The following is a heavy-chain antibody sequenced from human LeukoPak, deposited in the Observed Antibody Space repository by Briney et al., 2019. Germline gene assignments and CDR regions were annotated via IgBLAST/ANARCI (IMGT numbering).Heavy chain of an antibody. CDR2: IHPTGSA. J-gene: IGHJ4*02. CDR1: GGSISSGTSY. CDR3: ATGGDRNKVGY. V-gene: IGHV4-31*03. Sequence: SETLSVTCTFSGGSISSGTSYWNWLRQHPGTGLEWIGCIHPTGSAHYNPSLLGRVTISVDTSKNHFSLNLNSVTAADTAVYYCATGGDRNKVGYWGQGTLVTVSS. D-gene: IGHD1-14*01.